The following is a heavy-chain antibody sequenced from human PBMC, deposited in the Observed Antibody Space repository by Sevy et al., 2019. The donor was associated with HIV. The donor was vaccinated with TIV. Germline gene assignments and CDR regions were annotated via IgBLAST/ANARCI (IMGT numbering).Heavy chain of an antibody. CDR2: ISSSGSTI. CDR3: ARESWFGELAPDY. J-gene: IGHJ4*02. D-gene: IGHD3-10*01. V-gene: IGHV3-11*01. CDR1: GFTFSDYY. Sequence: GGSLRLSCAASGFTFSDYYMSWIRQAPGKGLEWVSYISSSGSTIYYADSVKGRFTISRDNAKNSLYLQMNNLRAEDTAVYYCARESWFGELAPDYWGQGTLVTVSS.